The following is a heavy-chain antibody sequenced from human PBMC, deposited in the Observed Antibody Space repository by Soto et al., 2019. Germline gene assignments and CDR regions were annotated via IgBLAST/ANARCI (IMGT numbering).Heavy chain of an antibody. CDR1: GFTFSTYS. J-gene: IGHJ6*02. Sequence: EVQLVESGGGLVKPGGSLRLSCAASGFTFSTYSMNWVRQAPGKGLEWVSSISSSSLYIYYADSVKGRFTISRDNAKNSLYLQMNSLRAEDTAVYYCARVCEWLLTCDYYYGMDVWGQGTTVTVSS. CDR3: ARVCEWLLTCDYYYGMDV. V-gene: IGHV3-21*01. CDR2: ISSSSLYI. D-gene: IGHD1-26*01.